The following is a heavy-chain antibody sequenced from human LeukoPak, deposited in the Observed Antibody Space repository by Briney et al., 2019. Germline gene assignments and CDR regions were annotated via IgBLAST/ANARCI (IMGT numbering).Heavy chain of an antibody. D-gene: IGHD4-17*01. CDR1: EFDFSSHA. J-gene: IGHJ4*02. CDR2: ISISGSKT. V-gene: IGHV3-23*01. CDR3: ANEIRPNDY. Sequence: GGSLRHSCAASEFDFSSHATTWVRQAPGKGLEWVSAISISGSKTYYADSVKGRFTISRDNSKNTLYLQMNSLRAEDTAVYYCANEIRPNDYWGQGTQVTVSS.